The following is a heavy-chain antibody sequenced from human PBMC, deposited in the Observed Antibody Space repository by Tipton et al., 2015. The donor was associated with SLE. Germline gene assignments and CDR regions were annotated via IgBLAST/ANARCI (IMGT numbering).Heavy chain of an antibody. J-gene: IGHJ6*02. CDR3: ARGVGYSNCYYYGMDV. CDR1: GGTFSSYA. V-gene: IGHV1-69*05. D-gene: IGHD4-11*01. Sequence: QSGPEVKKPGASVKVSCKASGGTFSSYAISWVRQAPGQGLEWMGGIIPIFGTANYAQKFQGRVTITTDESTSTAYMELSSLRSEDTAVYYCARGVGYSNCYYYGMDVWGQGTTVAVSS. CDR2: IIPIFGTA.